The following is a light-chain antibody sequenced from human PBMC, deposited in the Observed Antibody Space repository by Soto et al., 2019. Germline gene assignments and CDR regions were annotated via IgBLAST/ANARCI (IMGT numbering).Light chain of an antibody. Sequence: EIVLTQSPGTLSLSPGERATLSCRASQSVSSSYLAWYQQKPGQAPRLLIYGTSSRATGIPDMFSGSGSGTNCTLTISRLEPEDFAVYYCQQYGSSPRTFGQGTNVEIK. CDR3: QQYGSSPRT. J-gene: IGKJ1*01. CDR2: GTS. CDR1: QSVSSSY. V-gene: IGKV3-20*01.